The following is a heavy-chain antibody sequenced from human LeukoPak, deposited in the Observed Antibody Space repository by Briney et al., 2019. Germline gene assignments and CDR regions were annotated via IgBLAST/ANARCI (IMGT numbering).Heavy chain of an antibody. CDR3: VGSTGWLLQH. J-gene: IGHJ1*01. D-gene: IGHD2-8*02. Sequence: PGGSLRLSCAASGFTFDDYAMHWVRQAPGKGLEWVSGISWNSGSIGYADSVKGRFTISRDNAKNSLYLQMNSLRADDTAMYYCVGSTGWLLQHWGQGTLVTVSS. CDR2: ISWNSGSI. CDR1: GFTFDDYA. V-gene: IGHV3-9*01.